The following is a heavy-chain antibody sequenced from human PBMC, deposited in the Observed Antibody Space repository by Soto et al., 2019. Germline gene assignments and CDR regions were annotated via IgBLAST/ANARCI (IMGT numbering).Heavy chain of an antibody. D-gene: IGHD6-19*01. Sequence: CGSLRLSCAASGFTFSSYWMHWVRQAPGEGLVWVSRINSDGSSTSYADSVKGRFTISRDNAKNSLYLQMNSLRAEDTAVYYCARESYSSTPGPNNCFDPWGQRTLVTVSS. V-gene: IGHV3-74*01. CDR2: INSDGSST. CDR3: ARESYSSTPGPNNCFDP. CDR1: GFTFSSYW. J-gene: IGHJ5*02.